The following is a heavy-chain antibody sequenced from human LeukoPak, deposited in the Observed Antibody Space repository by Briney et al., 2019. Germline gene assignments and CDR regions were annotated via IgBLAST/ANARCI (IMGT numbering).Heavy chain of an antibody. Sequence: SVKVSCKASGGTFSSYAISWVRQAPGQGLEWMGGIIPIFGTANYAQKFQGRVTITTDESTSTAYMELSSLRSEDTAVYYCARDVHHTGVATGRYGMDVWGQGTTVTVSS. CDR1: GGTFSSYA. V-gene: IGHV1-69*05. CDR2: IIPIFGTA. D-gene: IGHD5-12*01. CDR3: ARDVHHTGVATGRYGMDV. J-gene: IGHJ6*02.